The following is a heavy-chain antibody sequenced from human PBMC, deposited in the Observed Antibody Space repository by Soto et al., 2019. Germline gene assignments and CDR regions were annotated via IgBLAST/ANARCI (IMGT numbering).Heavy chain of an antibody. CDR2: VHYSGNT. D-gene: IGHD2-15*01. CDR1: GYSISSGYH. J-gene: IGHJ5*02. V-gene: IGHV4-38-2*02. Sequence: SETLSLTCTVSGYSISSGYHWAWFRQPPGKGLEWLGSVHYSGNTYYNPSLKSRLTISVDKSKNQFSLNLSSVTAADTAVYYCARQDRVVAEGRWFDPWGQGTLVTVSS. CDR3: ARQDRVVAEGRWFDP.